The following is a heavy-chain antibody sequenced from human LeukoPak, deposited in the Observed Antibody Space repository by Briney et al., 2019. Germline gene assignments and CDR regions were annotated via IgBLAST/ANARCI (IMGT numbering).Heavy chain of an antibody. V-gene: IGHV1-18*01. CDR1: GYTFTSYG. Sequence: GASVKVSCKASGYTFTSYGISWVRQAPGQGLVWMGWISAYNGNTNYAQKLQGRVTMTTDTSTSTAYMELRSLRSDDTAVYKCAXXPQSTSDYDILTXNYYYXXXXVWGQGTXVTV. J-gene: IGHJ6*02. CDR3: AXXPQSTSDYDILTXNYYYXXXXV. D-gene: IGHD3-9*01. CDR2: ISAYNGNT.